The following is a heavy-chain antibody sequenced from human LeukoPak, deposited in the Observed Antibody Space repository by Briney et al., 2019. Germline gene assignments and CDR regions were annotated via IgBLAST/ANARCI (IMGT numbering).Heavy chain of an antibody. Sequence: GESLKISCKGSGYNFVGYWIAWVRQMPGEGLEWMGVIYPGDSDTRYSPSFQGQVTISADESISTAYLQWSRLRASDTAMYYCARNRAVAGTSGDYYFYGLDVWGQGTTVTVSS. CDR1: GYNFVGYW. J-gene: IGHJ6*02. CDR2: IYPGDSDT. CDR3: ARNRAVAGTSGDYYFYGLDV. V-gene: IGHV5-51*01. D-gene: IGHD6-19*01.